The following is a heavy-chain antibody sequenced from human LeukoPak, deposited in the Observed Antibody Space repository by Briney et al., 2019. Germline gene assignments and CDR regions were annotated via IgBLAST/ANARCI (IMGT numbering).Heavy chain of an antibody. Sequence: QVQLQESGPGLVKPSQNLSPTCSVSGGSISSGDYYWSWIRQPPGKGLEWIGYIYYSGSTNCNPSLKSRVTLLVDTSKNHLSLKLSSVTAADTAVYYCARVGYRNVIEYWGQGILVTVSS. V-gene: IGHV4-61*03. CDR3: ARVGYRNVIEY. D-gene: IGHD5-18*01. J-gene: IGHJ4*02. CDR2: IYYSGST. CDR1: GGSISSGDYY.